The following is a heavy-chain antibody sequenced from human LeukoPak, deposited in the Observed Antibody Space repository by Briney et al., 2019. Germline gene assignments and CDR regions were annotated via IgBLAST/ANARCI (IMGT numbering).Heavy chain of an antibody. V-gene: IGHV4-34*01. J-gene: IGHJ5*02. D-gene: IGHD2-2*01. CDR2: INHSGST. Sequence: PSETLSLTCAVYGGSFSGYYWSWIRQPPGKGLEWIGEINHSGSTNYNPSLKSRVTISVDTSKNQFSLKLSSVTAADTAVYYCARGGVVPPLDPWGQGTLVTVSS. CDR1: GGSFSGYY. CDR3: ARGGVVPPLDP.